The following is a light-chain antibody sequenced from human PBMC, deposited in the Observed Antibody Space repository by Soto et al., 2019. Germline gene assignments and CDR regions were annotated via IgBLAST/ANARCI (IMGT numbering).Light chain of an antibody. CDR1: SSNIANNN. CDR2: NNN. CDR3: GTWDDSLRGPV. Sequence: QLVLTQPPSESGTPGQTVTISCSGSSSNIANNNGGNWYQQLPGTAPKLLITNNNQRPSGVPDRFSGSKSGTSVFLAISGLQSEDEADYYCGTWDDSLRGPVFGGGTKLTVL. J-gene: IGLJ2*01. V-gene: IGLV1-44*01.